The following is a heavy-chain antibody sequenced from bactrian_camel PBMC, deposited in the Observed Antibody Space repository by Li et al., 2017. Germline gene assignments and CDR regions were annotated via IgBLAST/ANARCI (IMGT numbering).Heavy chain of an antibody. V-gene: IGHV3S1*01. J-gene: IGHJ4*01. CDR1: GYPYNGVC. Sequence: QVQLVESGGGSVQAGESLRLSCVGTGYPYNGVCMAWFRQAPGKGRVGVAAIDTDGSTVYVDVVEGRFTISKDNAGNTWYLQMDRLKPEDTAMYYCAVDGDPSTAKVEHGIWVDYDYAYWGQGTQVTVS. CDR2: IDTDGST. D-gene: IGHD3*01. CDR3: AVDGDPSTAKVEHGIWVDYDYAY.